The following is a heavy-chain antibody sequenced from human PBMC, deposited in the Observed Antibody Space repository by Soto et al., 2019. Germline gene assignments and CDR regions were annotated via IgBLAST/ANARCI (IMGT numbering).Heavy chain of an antibody. Sequence: QVHLVESGGGVVQPGRSLRLSCAASGFSFSTYGMHWVRQAPGKGLEWVAFISNDGSNKYYADSVKGRFTISRDNSKNTLYLQMSSLRAEDTAVYYCEKGFGNYWAFDYWGQGTLVTVSS. J-gene: IGHJ4*02. CDR2: ISNDGSNK. V-gene: IGHV3-30*18. CDR1: GFSFSTYG. CDR3: EKGFGNYWAFDY. D-gene: IGHD1-26*01.